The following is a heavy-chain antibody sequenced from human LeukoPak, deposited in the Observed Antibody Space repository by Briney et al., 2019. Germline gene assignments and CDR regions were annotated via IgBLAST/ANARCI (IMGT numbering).Heavy chain of an antibody. V-gene: IGHV4-34*01. Sequence: SETLSLTCAVYGGSFSGYYWSWIRQPPGKGLEWTGEINHSGSTNYNPSLKSRVSISVDTSKSQFSLKLTSVTAADTAVYYCASRTPYTSGWYEEYWGQGTLVTVSS. CDR1: GGSFSGYY. J-gene: IGHJ4*02. CDR2: INHSGST. D-gene: IGHD6-19*01. CDR3: ASRTPYTSGWYEEY.